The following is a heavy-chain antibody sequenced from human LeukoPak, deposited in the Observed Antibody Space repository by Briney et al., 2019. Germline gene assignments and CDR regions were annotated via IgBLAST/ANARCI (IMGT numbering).Heavy chain of an antibody. V-gene: IGHV3-23*01. Sequence: GGSLRLSCVASGFTFSTYVMGWVRQVPGKGLEWVSVVTESGGSAYYADSVKGRFTIFRDNSKDTLFLQMNSLRAEDTAVYYCAKWGFVGATTYFDYWGQGTLVTVSS. D-gene: IGHD1-26*01. CDR3: AKWGFVGATTYFDY. CDR1: GFTFSTYV. J-gene: IGHJ4*02. CDR2: VTESGGSA.